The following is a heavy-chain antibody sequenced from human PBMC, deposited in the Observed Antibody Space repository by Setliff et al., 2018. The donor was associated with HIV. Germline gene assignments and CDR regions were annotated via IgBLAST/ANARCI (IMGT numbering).Heavy chain of an antibody. CDR2: IDWEDHK. D-gene: IGHD3-10*01. CDR1: GFSLNTTGVA. J-gene: IGHJ5*01. Sequence: SGPTLVNPTQTLKLTRNFSGFSLNTTGVAVGWIRQPPGKALEWLALIDWEDHKQYSPSLKNRLTITKENSKNQVVLTMTNMDPVDTATYYCAKSHTARGGFANWFGSWGQGTLVTVAS. CDR3: AKSHTARGGFANWFGS. V-gene: IGHV2-5*02.